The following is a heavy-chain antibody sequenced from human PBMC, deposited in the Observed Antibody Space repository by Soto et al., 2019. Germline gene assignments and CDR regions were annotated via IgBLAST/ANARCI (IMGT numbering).Heavy chain of an antibody. J-gene: IGHJ3*02. D-gene: IGHD4-17*01. CDR2: TYYRSKWFN. CDR1: GDSVSSNSAA. V-gene: IGHV6-1*01. Sequence: SQTLSLTCAISGDSVSSNSAAWNWIRQSPSRGLEWLGRTYYRSKWFNDYAVSVKSRITINPDTSKNQFSLQLNSVTPEDTAVYYCAREADYGDFEGAAFDIWGQGTMVTVSS. CDR3: AREADYGDFEGAAFDI.